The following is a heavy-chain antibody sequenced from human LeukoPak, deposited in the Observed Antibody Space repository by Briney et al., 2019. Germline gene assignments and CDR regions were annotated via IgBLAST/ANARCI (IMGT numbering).Heavy chain of an antibody. V-gene: IGHV3-30*03. CDR3: AREEHDYVWGSYRYYYYYGIDV. Sequence: PGGSLRLSCAASGFTFSSYGMHWVRQSPGRGLEWLSFISFDGSNEFNADSLKGRFTISRDNSKDTLYLQMDSLRAEDTALYYCAREEHDYVWGSYRYYYYYGIDVWGQGTTVTVSS. CDR2: ISFDGSNE. CDR1: GFTFSSYG. D-gene: IGHD3-16*02. J-gene: IGHJ6*02.